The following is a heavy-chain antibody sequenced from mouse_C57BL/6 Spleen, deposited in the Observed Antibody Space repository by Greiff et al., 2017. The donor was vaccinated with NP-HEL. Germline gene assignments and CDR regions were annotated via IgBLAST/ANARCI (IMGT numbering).Heavy chain of an antibody. CDR1: GYSITSGYY. J-gene: IGHJ1*03. CDR3: ARYYGSPWYFDV. D-gene: IGHD1-1*02. CDR2: ISYDGSN. Sequence: EVKLVESGPGLVKPSQSLSLTCSVTGYSITSGYYWNWIRQFPGNKLEWMGYISYDGSNNYNPSLKNRISITRDTSKNQFFLKLNSGTTEDTATYYCARYYGSPWYFDVWGTGTTVTVSS. V-gene: IGHV3-6*01.